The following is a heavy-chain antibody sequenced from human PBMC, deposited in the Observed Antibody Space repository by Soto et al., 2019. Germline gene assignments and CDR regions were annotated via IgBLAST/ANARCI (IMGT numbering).Heavy chain of an antibody. CDR2: IYHSGST. Sequence: SETLSLTCAVSSGSISSSNWWSWVRQPPGKGLEWIGEIYHSGSTNYNPSLKSRVTISVDKSKNQFSLKLSSVTAADTAVYYGAGANDYGHRYFYYWGQGTLVPVAS. CDR3: AGANDYGHRYFYY. D-gene: IGHD4-17*01. CDR1: SGSISSSNW. J-gene: IGHJ4*02. V-gene: IGHV4-4*02.